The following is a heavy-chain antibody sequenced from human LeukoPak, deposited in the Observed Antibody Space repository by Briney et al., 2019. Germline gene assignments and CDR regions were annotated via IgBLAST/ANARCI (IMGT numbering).Heavy chain of an antibody. CDR3: ARGLPVDSSSWAALEN. Sequence: KTSETLSLTCAVYGGSFSGYYWSWVRQPPGKGLEWVGEINNSGSTNYNPSLKSRVTISVDTSNNQFSLKLSSVTAADTAVYYCARGLPVDSSSWAALENWGQGTLVTVSS. CDR1: GGSFSGYY. CDR2: INNSGST. J-gene: IGHJ4*02. V-gene: IGHV4-34*01. D-gene: IGHD6-13*01.